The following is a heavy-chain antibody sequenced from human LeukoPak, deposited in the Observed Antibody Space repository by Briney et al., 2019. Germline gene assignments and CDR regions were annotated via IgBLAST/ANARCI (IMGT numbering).Heavy chain of an antibody. Sequence: SETLSLTCTVSGGSIDSNYWSWIRQPPGKGLEWIGYIYDDGSTNFNLSLQSRVIISVDTSKSQFSLRLSSVTAADTAVYYCARSYYYGSGNVVFDHWGQGSLVTVSS. CDR2: IYDDGST. D-gene: IGHD3-10*01. J-gene: IGHJ4*02. CDR1: GGSIDSNY. V-gene: IGHV4-59*01. CDR3: ARSYYYGSGNVVFDH.